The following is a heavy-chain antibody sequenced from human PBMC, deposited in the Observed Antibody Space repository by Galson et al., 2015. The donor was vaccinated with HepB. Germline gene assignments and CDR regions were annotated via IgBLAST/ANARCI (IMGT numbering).Heavy chain of an antibody. Sequence: SLRLSCAASGFNFSLYSMNWVRQAPGKGLEWVSSISSSGNYIYYGDSVKGRCTVSRDSAKTSVYLQMNSLRGDDTAVYYCARALPSGIRGGRVFDHWGQGTLVTVSS. J-gene: IGHJ4*02. CDR3: ARALPSGIRGGRVFDH. CDR1: GFNFSLYS. D-gene: IGHD3-10*01. CDR2: ISSSGNYI. V-gene: IGHV3-21*01.